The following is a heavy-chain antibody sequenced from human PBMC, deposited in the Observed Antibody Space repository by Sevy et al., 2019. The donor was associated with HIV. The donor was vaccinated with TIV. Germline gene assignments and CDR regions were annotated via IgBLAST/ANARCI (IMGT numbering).Heavy chain of an antibody. J-gene: IGHJ4*02. D-gene: IGHD1-26*01. CDR2: IYSGGST. CDR1: GFTVSRNY. CDR3: ARERIVGATWGGFDY. V-gene: IGHV3-53*01. Sequence: GGSLRLSCAASGFTVSRNYMSWVRQAPGKGLEWVSVIYSGGSTYYADSGKGRFTISRDNSKNTRYLQMNGLRAEDPAVYYCARERIVGATWGGFDYWGQGTLVTVSS.